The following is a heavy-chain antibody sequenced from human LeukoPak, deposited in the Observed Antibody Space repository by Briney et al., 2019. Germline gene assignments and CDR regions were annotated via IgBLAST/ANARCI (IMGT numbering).Heavy chain of an antibody. Sequence: GGSLRLSCAASGFTFSSYHMNWVRQAPGKGLEWVSVISGSGGSTYYADSVKGRFTISRDNSKNTLYLQMNSLRAEDTAVYYCAKERRVAKYKAFDYWGQGTLVTVSS. CDR1: GFTFSSYH. D-gene: IGHD3-3*01. CDR3: AKERRVAKYKAFDY. CDR2: ISGSGGST. V-gene: IGHV3-23*01. J-gene: IGHJ4*02.